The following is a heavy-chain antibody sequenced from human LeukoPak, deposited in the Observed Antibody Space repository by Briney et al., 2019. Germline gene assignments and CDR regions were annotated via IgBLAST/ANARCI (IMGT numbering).Heavy chain of an antibody. CDR3: ARVGPNWGFKENFDF. Sequence: SETLSLTCSVSGYPISSVYYWGWIRRPPGKGLEWIGSINHGGSTDYNPSLKSRVIMSIDTSKNHFSLKLTSVTAADTAVYYCARVGPNWGFKENFDFWGQGNLVTVSS. J-gene: IGHJ4*02. CDR2: INHGGST. V-gene: IGHV4-38-2*02. CDR1: GYPISSVYY. D-gene: IGHD7-27*01.